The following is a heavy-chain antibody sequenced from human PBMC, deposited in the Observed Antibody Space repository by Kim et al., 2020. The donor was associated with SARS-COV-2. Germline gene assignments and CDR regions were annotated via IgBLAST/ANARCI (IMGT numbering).Heavy chain of an antibody. Sequence: GGSLRLSCAASGFTFSRYSMNWVRQAPGKGLEWVSSISSSSDYISYADSVKGRFTISRDNAKNSLSLQMNSLRAEDTAVYYCAQRPYSYGPFDYWGPGTL. J-gene: IGHJ4*02. CDR3: AQRPYSYGPFDY. V-gene: IGHV3-21*01. CDR1: GFTFSRYS. D-gene: IGHD5-18*01. CDR2: ISSSSDYI.